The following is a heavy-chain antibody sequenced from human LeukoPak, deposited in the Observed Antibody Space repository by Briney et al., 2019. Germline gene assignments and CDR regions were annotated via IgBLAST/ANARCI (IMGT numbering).Heavy chain of an antibody. V-gene: IGHV1-46*01. CDR2: INPSGGST. CDR3: ARGYDSSGYYYIPFDP. D-gene: IGHD3-22*01. CDR1: GHTFTRYY. Sequence: ASVKVSCKASGHTFTRYYIHWVRQAPGQGLEWMGIINPSGGSTSYAQKFQGRVTMTRDTSTSTVYMELNSLRSVDTAVYYCARGYDSSGYYYIPFDPWGQGTLVTVSS. J-gene: IGHJ5*02.